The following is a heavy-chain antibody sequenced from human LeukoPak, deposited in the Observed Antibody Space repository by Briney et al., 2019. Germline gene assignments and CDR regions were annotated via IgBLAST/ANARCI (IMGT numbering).Heavy chain of an antibody. V-gene: IGHV1-69*13. Sequence: SVKVSFKGSGGTRSGSGITWVRQAPGQGIELMGASSTMFGRRNYAEKFQGRVMITADESMTIVYLDLNSLKPEDAATYYCARVAYDSSGFIDYWGQGSLVAVSS. CDR3: ARVAYDSSGFIDY. J-gene: IGHJ4*02. D-gene: IGHD3-22*01. CDR2: SSTMFGRR. CDR1: GGTRSGSG.